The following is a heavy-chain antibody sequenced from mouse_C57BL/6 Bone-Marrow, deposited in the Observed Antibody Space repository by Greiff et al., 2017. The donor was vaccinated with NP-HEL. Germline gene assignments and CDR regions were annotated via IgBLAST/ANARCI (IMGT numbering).Heavy chain of an antibody. CDR1: GFTFSSYG. Sequence: EVMLVESGGDLVKPGGSLKLSCAASGFTFSSYGMSWVRQTPDKRLEWVATISSGGSYTSYPDSVKGRFTISRDNAKNTLYLQMSSLKSEDTAMYYCARPLWAMDYWGQGTSVTVSS. V-gene: IGHV5-6*02. J-gene: IGHJ4*01. CDR2: ISSGGSYT. CDR3: ARPLWAMDY.